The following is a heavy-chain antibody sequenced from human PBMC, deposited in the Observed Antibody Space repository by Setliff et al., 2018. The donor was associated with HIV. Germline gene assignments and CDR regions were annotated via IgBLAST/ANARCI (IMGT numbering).Heavy chain of an antibody. CDR3: AKDYTPTFWEYNWFDL. J-gene: IGHJ5*02. CDR1: GFTFNNYN. CDR2: ISSSSTYI. Sequence: GGSLRLSCAASGFTFNNYNMNWVRQAPGKGLEWVSSISSSSTYIYYADSLRGRFTISRDNAKNSLYLQMNSLRAEDTAVYYCAKDYTPTFWEYNWFDLWGQGTLVTVSS. D-gene: IGHD3-3*01. V-gene: IGHV3-21*01.